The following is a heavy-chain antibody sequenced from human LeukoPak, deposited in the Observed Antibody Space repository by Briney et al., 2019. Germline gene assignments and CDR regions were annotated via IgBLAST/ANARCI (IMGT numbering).Heavy chain of an antibody. D-gene: IGHD1-26*01. CDR1: GYSFTTYG. CDR3: ARDRYSGRLGGDY. V-gene: IGHV1-18*01. CDR2: ISAYNGNT. J-gene: IGHJ4*02. Sequence: ASVKVSCKASGYSFTTYGINWVRQAPGQGLEWMGWISAYNGNTNYAQKLQGRVTMTTDTSTSTAHMELRSLRSDDTAVYYCARDRYSGRLGGDYWGQGTLVTVSS.